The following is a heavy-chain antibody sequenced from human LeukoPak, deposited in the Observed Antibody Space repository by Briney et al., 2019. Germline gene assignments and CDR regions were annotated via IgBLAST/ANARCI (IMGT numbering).Heavy chain of an antibody. Sequence: ASVKVSCKASGYTFTGYYMHWVRQAPGQGLEWMGWINPNSGGTNYAQKLQGRVTMTTDTFTSTAYMELRSLRSDDTAVYYCARFPSINSSGYYPTAVIDYWGQGTLVTVSS. J-gene: IGHJ4*02. V-gene: IGHV1-2*02. CDR1: GYTFTGYY. D-gene: IGHD3-22*01. CDR3: ARFPSINSSGYYPTAVIDY. CDR2: INPNSGGT.